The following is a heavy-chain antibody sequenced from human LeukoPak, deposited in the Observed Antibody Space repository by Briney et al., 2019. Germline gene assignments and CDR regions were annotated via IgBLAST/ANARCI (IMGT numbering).Heavy chain of an antibody. D-gene: IGHD3-22*01. Sequence: ASVKVSCKASGYTFTSYGISWVRQAPGQGLEWMGWISAYNGNTNYAQKLQGRVTMTTDTSTSTAYMELRSLRSDDTAVYYCARQYYDSSGYYYSHWFDPWGQGTLVTVSS. J-gene: IGHJ5*02. CDR2: ISAYNGNT. CDR3: ARQYYDSSGYYYSHWFDP. V-gene: IGHV1-18*01. CDR1: GYTFTSYG.